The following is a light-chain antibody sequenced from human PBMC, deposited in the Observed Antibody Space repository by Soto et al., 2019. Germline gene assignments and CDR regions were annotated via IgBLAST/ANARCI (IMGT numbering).Light chain of an antibody. CDR3: CSYTSSSTWV. CDR2: EVT. J-gene: IGLJ3*02. Sequence: QPVLTQPASVSGSPGQSITISCTGTTSDVGGYNYVSWYQQHPDKAPKLILYEVTIRPSGVSNRFSGSKSGHTASLTISGLRTEDEADYYCCSYTSSSTWVFGGGTKLTVL. V-gene: IGLV2-14*01. CDR1: TSDVGGYNY.